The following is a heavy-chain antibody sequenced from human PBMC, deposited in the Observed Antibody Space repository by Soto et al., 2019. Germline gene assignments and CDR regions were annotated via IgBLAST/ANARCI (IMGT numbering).Heavy chain of an antibody. CDR2: IWYDGSNK. CDR3: ARISGLLWFGELFDSKDYYGMDV. J-gene: IGHJ6*02. V-gene: IGHV3-33*01. CDR1: GFTFSSYG. D-gene: IGHD3-10*01. Sequence: GGSLRLSCAASGFTFSSYGMHWVRQAPGKGLEWVAVIWYDGSNKYYADSVKGRFTISRDNSKNTLYLQMNSLRAEDTAVYYCARISGLLWFGELFDSKDYYGMDVWGQGTTVTVSS.